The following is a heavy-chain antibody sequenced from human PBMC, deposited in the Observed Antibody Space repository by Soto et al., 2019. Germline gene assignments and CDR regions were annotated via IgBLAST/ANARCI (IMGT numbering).Heavy chain of an antibody. CDR2: INHSGGT. CDR3: ARLRWEQPWVFDY. J-gene: IGHJ4*02. CDR1: GGSFSSYY. V-gene: IGHV4-34*01. Sequence: PSETLSLTCAVYGGSFSSYYWSWIRQPPVKGLEWIGGINHSGGTNYNPSLKSRVTISVDTSKNQFSLKLSSVTAADTAVFYCARLRWEQPWVFDYWGQGTLVTVSS. D-gene: IGHD1-26*01.